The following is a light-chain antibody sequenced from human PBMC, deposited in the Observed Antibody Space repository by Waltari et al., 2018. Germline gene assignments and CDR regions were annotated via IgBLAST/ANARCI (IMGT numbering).Light chain of an antibody. CDR3: AAWDDSLSGSGL. J-gene: IGLJ3*02. CDR1: NSNIGSNF. Sequence: QSVLTQSPSASGTPGQRVTISCSGSNSNIGSNFVYWYQQLPGTAPKRLIYRDKQRPSWCPVRFSGSVSDTAAALAVSGLRSEDEADYYCAAWDDSLSGSGLFGWGTKVTVL. V-gene: IGLV1-47*01. CDR2: RDK.